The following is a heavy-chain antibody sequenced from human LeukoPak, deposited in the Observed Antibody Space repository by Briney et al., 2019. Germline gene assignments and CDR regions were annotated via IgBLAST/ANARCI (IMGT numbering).Heavy chain of an antibody. V-gene: IGHV3-53*01. CDR3: ARDRYSSHFD. Sequence: PGGSLRLSCVVSGFSLTNIYMSWVRQAPGKGLEWVSIIYRDGPTYYANSAKGRFTISRDNSKNMVFLQMNSLRAEDTAVYYCARDRYSSHFDWGQGTLVSVSS. CDR2: IYRDGPT. J-gene: IGHJ4*02. D-gene: IGHD6-19*01. CDR1: GFSLTNIY.